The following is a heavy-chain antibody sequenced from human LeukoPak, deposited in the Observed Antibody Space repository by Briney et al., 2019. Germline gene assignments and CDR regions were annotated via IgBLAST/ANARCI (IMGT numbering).Heavy chain of an antibody. CDR1: GFLFTSYG. CDR2: IQFDGANK. D-gene: IGHD5-18*01. CDR3: VKDIRRGDNYGYDQFAY. J-gene: IGHJ4*02. V-gene: IGHV3-30*02. Sequence: GGSLRLSCAASGFLFTSYGMHWVRQAPGKGLEWVAFIQFDGANKYYADPVKGRFTISRDNSKNTLYLQMNSLRADDTSLYYCVKDIRRGDNYGYDQFAYWGQGTLVTVSS.